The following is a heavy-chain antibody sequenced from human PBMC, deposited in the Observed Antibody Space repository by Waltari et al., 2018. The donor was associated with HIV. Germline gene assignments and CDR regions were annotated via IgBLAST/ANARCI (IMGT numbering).Heavy chain of an antibody. Sequence: QVQLVESGGGVVQPGRSLRLSCAASGFTFRSYDMHWVRQAPGKGVRCVAFKSNDGSNTYYADSVKGRFTISRDNSKSTLYLQMNSLRAEDTAIYYWARDYCSSTSCLFDYWGQGTLVTVSS. J-gene: IGHJ4*02. CDR3: ARDYCSSTSCLFDY. D-gene: IGHD2-2*01. CDR1: GFTFRSYD. V-gene: IGHV3-30-3*01. CDR2: KSNDGSNT.